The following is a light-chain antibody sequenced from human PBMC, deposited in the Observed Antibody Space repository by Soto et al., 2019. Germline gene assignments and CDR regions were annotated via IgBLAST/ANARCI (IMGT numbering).Light chain of an antibody. V-gene: IGLV2-14*01. CDR1: SSDVGGYNY. Sequence: QSVLTQPASVSGSPGQSITISCTGTSSDVGGYNYVSWYQQHPGKAPKLMIYDVSNRPSGVSNRFSGSKSGNTASLTISGLQAEDDADYYCSSYKSIRNYVFGTGTKVTVL. CDR3: SSYKSIRNYV. J-gene: IGLJ1*01. CDR2: DVS.